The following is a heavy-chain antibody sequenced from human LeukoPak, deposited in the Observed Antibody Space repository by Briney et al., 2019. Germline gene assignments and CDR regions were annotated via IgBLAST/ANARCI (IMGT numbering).Heavy chain of an antibody. D-gene: IGHD3-10*01. V-gene: IGHV1-18*04. Sequence: ASVKVSCKASRYTFTGYYMHWVRQAPGQGLEWMGWISAYNGNTNYAQKLQGRVTMTTDTSTSTAYMELRSLRSDDAAVYYCAAHPVWLAYWGQGTLVTVSS. CDR1: RYTFTGYY. CDR3: AAHPVWLAY. CDR2: ISAYNGNT. J-gene: IGHJ4*02.